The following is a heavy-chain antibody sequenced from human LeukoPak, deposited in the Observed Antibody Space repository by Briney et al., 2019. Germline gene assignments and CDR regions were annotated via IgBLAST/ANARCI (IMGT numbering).Heavy chain of an antibody. CDR2: IYSGGST. V-gene: IGHV3-66*01. CDR1: GFTVSSNY. J-gene: IGHJ3*01. CDR3: ARVRVDGSASTDASDV. Sequence: GGSLRLSCAASGFTVSSNYMSWVRQAPGKGLEWVSIIYSGGSTYYADSVKGRFTISRDNSKSTLYLQMNGLRAEDTAVYYCARVRVDGSASTDASDVWGQGTLVTVSS. D-gene: IGHD3-22*01.